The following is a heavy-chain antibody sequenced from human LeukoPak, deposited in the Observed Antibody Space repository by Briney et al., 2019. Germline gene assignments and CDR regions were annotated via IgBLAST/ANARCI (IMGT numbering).Heavy chain of an antibody. D-gene: IGHD6-19*01. Sequence: EASVRVSCKASGYTFTVYYMHWVRQAPGQGREWMGWINPNSGGTNYAQKFQGRVTMTRDTSISTAYMELSRLRCDDTAVYYCARGGSSGWYRGAFDIWGQGTMVTVSS. V-gene: IGHV1-2*02. CDR3: ARGGSSGWYRGAFDI. J-gene: IGHJ3*02. CDR2: INPNSGGT. CDR1: GYTFTVYY.